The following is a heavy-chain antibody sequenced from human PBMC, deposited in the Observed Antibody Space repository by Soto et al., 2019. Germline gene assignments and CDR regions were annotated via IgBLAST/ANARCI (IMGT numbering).Heavy chain of an antibody. J-gene: IGHJ6*03. V-gene: IGHV3-48*01. Sequence: GGSLRLSCAASGFTFSSYSMNWVRQAPGKGLEWVSYISSSSTIYYADSVKGRFTISRDNAKNSLYLQMNSLRAEDTAVYYCARDLSCSGGSCYKGYYYYYMDVWGKGTTVTVSS. CDR1: GFTFSSYS. CDR2: ISSSSTI. CDR3: ARDLSCSGGSCYKGYYYYYMDV. D-gene: IGHD2-15*01.